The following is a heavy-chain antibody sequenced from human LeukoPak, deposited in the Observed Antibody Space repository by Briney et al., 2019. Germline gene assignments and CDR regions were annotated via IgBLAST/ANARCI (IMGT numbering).Heavy chain of an antibody. J-gene: IGHJ6*03. V-gene: IGHV4-34*01. Sequence: HSETLSLTCAVYGGSFSGYYWSWIRQPPGKGLEWIGEINDSGSTNYNPSLKSRVTISVDTSKNQFSLKLSSVTAADTAVYYCARLPPVGSGYYYYYMDVWGKGTTVTISS. CDR3: ARLPPVGSGYYYYYMDV. D-gene: IGHD3-22*01. CDR1: GGSFSGYY. CDR2: INDSGST.